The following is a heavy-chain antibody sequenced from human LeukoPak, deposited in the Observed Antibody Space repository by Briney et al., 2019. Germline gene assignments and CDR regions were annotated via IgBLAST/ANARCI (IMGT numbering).Heavy chain of an antibody. CDR2: ISAYNGNT. CDR3: ARGLLEYSSSSPFDY. Sequence: GESLKVSCKASGYTFTSYGISWVRQAPGQGLEWMGWISAYNGNTNYAQKLQGRVTMTTDTSTSTAYMELRSLRSDDTAVYYCARGLLEYSSSSPFDYWGQGTLVTVSS. CDR1: GYTFTSYG. V-gene: IGHV1-18*01. D-gene: IGHD6-6*01. J-gene: IGHJ4*02.